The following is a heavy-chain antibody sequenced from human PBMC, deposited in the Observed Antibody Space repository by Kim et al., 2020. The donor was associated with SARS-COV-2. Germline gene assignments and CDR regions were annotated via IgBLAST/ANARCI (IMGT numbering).Heavy chain of an antibody. J-gene: IGHJ6*02. V-gene: IGHV4-34*01. Sequence: SETLSLTCAVYGGSFSGYYWSWIRQPPGKGLEWIGEINHSGSTNYNPSLKSRVTISVDTSKNQFSLKLSSVTAADTAVYYCARDGISSGIASDGMDVWGQGTTVTVSS. D-gene: IGHD2-8*01. CDR1: GGSFSGYY. CDR2: INHSGST. CDR3: ARDGISSGIASDGMDV.